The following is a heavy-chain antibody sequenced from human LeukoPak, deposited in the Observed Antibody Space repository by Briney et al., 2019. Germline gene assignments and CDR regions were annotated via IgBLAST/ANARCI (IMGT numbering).Heavy chain of an antibody. V-gene: IGHV4-38-2*02. CDR3: ARGWSILRGGDWVDP. Sequence: SETLSLTCTVSGYSISSGDYWGWIRQPPGKGLEWIASIHHSGTTYYTPSLKSRVRISLDPSKNQLSLSLRSVTAADTAVYYCARGWSILRGGDWVDPWGQGTLVTVSS. D-gene: IGHD3-3*02. CDR2: IHHSGTT. CDR1: GYSISSGDY. J-gene: IGHJ5*02.